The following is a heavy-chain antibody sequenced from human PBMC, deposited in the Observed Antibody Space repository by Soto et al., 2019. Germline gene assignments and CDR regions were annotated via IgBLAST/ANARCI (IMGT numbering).Heavy chain of an antibody. Sequence: GGSLRLSCAASGFTFSSYAMSWVRQAPGKGLEWVSAISGSGGSTYYADSVKGRFTISRDNSKNTLYLQMNSLKAEDTAVYYCAKVGGAHYYYYGMDVWGQGTTVTVSS. D-gene: IGHD1-26*01. CDR3: AKVGGAHYYYYGMDV. V-gene: IGHV3-23*01. CDR2: ISGSGGST. J-gene: IGHJ6*02. CDR1: GFTFSSYA.